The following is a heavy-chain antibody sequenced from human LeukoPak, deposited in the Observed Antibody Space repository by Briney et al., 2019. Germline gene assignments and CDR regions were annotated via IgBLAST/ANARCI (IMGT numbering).Heavy chain of an antibody. CDR2: IKQDGSEK. V-gene: IGHV3-7*01. CDR1: GFTFSSYW. D-gene: IGHD1-26*01. CDR3: ARDRSKWEPPFCNWFEP. J-gene: IGHJ5*02. Sequence: GGSLRLSCVASGFTFSSYWMSWVRQAPGKGLAWVANIKQDGSEKYYVDSVKGRFTISRDNAKNSLYLQMNSLRAEDTAVYYCARDRSKWEPPFCNWFEPWGQGTLVTVSS.